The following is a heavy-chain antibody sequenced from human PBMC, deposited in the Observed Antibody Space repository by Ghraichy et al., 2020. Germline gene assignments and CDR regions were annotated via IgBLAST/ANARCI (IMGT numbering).Heavy chain of an antibody. Sequence: ESLNISCTVSGGSISSSSYYWGWIRQPPGKGLEWIGSIYYSGSTYYNPSLKSRVTISVDTSKNQFSLKLSSVTAADTAVYYCARRQQQLVGKTYYYYGMDVWGQGTTVTVSS. CDR2: IYYSGST. J-gene: IGHJ6*02. D-gene: IGHD6-13*01. CDR3: ARRQQQLVGKTYYYYGMDV. V-gene: IGHV4-39*01. CDR1: GGSISSSSYY.